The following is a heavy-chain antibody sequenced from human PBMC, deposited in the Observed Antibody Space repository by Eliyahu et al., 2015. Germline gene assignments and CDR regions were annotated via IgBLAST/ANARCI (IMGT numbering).Heavy chain of an antibody. CDR1: GDSVXSNXAA. J-gene: IGHJ5*02. CDR2: TYYRSKWYN. V-gene: IGHV6-1*01. CDR3: SSYFGVVNPFSSNWFDP. Sequence: QVQLQQSGPGLVKPSQTLSLTCAISGDSVXSNXAAWNWIRQSPSRGLEWLGRTYYRSKWYNDYAVSVKSRITINPDTSKNQFSLQLNSVTPEDTAVYYCSSYFGVVNPFSSNWFDPWGQGTLVTVSS. D-gene: IGHD3-3*01.